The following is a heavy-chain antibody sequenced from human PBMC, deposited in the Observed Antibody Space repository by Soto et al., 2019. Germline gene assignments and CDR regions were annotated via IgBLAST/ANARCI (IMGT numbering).Heavy chain of an antibody. CDR3: SADLPDWVACAFDY. CDR1: GFTFNGAW. Sequence: EVQLVESGGGLVKPGGSLRLSCAASGFTFNGAWMNWVRQAPGKGLEWVGRVKSKINGGTIDYAAPVKGRFTISRAESRNTLYLEMNCLNTDGTAVYYCSADLPDWVACAFDYWGQGTLVTVSS. V-gene: IGHV3-15*07. CDR2: VKSKINGGTI. J-gene: IGHJ4*02. D-gene: IGHD2-21*01.